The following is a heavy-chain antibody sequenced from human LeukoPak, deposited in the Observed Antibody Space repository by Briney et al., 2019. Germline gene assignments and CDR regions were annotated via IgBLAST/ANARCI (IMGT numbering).Heavy chain of an antibody. V-gene: IGHV1-18*01. CDR1: GYTFTTYG. CDR3: AREAGIVVVPAAIVY. J-gene: IGHJ4*02. Sequence: GASVKVSCKTSGYTFTTYGISWVRQAPGQGLEWMGWISGYNGNTNYAQTLQGRVTMTTDTSTSTAYMELRSLRSDDTAVYYCAREAGIVVVPAAIVYWGQGTLVTVSS. CDR2: ISGYNGNT. D-gene: IGHD2-2*02.